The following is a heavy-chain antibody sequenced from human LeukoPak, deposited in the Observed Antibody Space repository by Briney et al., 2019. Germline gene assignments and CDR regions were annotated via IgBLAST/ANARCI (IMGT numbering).Heavy chain of an antibody. CDR2: IWNDGSSK. Sequence: PGGSLRLSCAASGFSFSHFGMHWVRQVPGRGLEWVAVIWNDGSSKYYADSVKGRFTISRDNFKNRVDLHMTSLGVEDTAIYYCAKDAQRGFDYSNSLEYWGQGTLVTVSS. J-gene: IGHJ4*02. V-gene: IGHV3-33*06. D-gene: IGHD4-11*01. CDR3: AKDAQRGFDYSNSLEY. CDR1: GFSFSHFG.